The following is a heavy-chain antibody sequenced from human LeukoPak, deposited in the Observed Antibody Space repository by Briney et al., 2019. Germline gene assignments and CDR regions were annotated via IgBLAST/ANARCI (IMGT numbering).Heavy chain of an antibody. D-gene: IGHD3-10*01. CDR2: INHSGST. J-gene: IGHJ5*02. V-gene: IGHV4-34*01. CDR1: GGSFSGYY. CDR3: ARWGGRYYYASGIHRVFDP. Sequence: SETLSLTCAVYGGSFSGYYWSWIRQPPGKGLEWIGEINHSGSTNYNPSLKSRVTISVDTSKNQFSLKLSSVTAADTAVYYCARWGGRYYYASGIHRVFDPWGQGTLVTVSS.